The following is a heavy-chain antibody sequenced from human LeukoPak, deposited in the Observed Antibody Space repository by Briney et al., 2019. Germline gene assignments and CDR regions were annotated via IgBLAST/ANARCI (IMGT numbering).Heavy chain of an antibody. CDR2: IHYSGSS. Sequence: SETLSLTCTVSGDSTSNFYWNWIRQSPGKGLEWIGNIHYSGSSVYNPSLQSRVTITIDTSRRQFSLKLSSVTAADTAVYYCARRSIDDSSGYFLNAFDIWGQGTMVTVSS. V-gene: IGHV4-59*08. CDR3: ARRSIDDSSGYFLNAFDI. J-gene: IGHJ3*02. D-gene: IGHD3-22*01. CDR1: GDSTSNFY.